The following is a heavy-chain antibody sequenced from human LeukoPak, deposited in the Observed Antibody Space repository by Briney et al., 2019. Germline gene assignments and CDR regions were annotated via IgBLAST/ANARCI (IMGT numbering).Heavy chain of an antibody. J-gene: IGHJ4*02. Sequence: GSLRLSCAASGFTFSSYWMHWVRQAPGKGLEWIGEINHSGSANYNPSLKSRVTISLDTSKNQFSLKVSSVTAADTAVYYCASGQGTVTTHWGQGTLVTVSS. CDR2: INHSGSA. V-gene: IGHV4-34*01. CDR3: ASGQGTVTTH. D-gene: IGHD4-17*01. CDR1: GFTFSSYW.